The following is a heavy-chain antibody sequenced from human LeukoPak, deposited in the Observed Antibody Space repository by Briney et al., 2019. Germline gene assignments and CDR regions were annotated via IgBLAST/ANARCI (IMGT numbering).Heavy chain of an antibody. J-gene: IGHJ4*02. CDR2: INPNSGNT. CDR1: GGTFSSYA. CDR3: ARGDILTGYGY. V-gene: IGHV1-8*02. D-gene: IGHD3-9*01. Sequence: ASVKVSCKASGGTFSSYAISWVRQAPGQGLEWMGWINPNSGNTGYAQKFQGRVTMTRNTSISTAYMELSSLRSEDTAVYYCARGDILTGYGYWGRGTLVTVSS.